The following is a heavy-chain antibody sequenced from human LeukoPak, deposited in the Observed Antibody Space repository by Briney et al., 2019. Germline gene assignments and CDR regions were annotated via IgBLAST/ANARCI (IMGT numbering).Heavy chain of an antibody. CDR3: ARSGYSGYALDQ. Sequence: SCKGAGGGFNXXXXGWXXXMXXXXLXGMGIIYPGDSDTRYSPSFQGQVTISADKSISTAYLQWSSLKASDTAMYYCARSGYSGYALDQWGQGTLVTVSS. CDR1: GGGFNXXX. V-gene: IGHV5-51*01. J-gene: IGHJ4*02. CDR2: IYPGDSDT. D-gene: IGHD5-12*01.